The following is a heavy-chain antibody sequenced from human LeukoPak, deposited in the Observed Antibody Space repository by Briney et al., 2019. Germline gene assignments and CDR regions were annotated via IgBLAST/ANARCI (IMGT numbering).Heavy chain of an antibody. CDR3: ARYIETPRRDLDY. Sequence: GGSLRLSCEASGFTLSSYWMSWVRQAPGKGLEWVARIKQDGSKKHYMDSVKGRFTISRDNAQNSLYLQMNTLRAEDTAVYYCARYIETPRRDLDYWGQGSLVTVSS. J-gene: IGHJ4*02. D-gene: IGHD4-23*01. V-gene: IGHV3-7*01. CDR2: IKQDGSKK. CDR1: GFTLSSYW.